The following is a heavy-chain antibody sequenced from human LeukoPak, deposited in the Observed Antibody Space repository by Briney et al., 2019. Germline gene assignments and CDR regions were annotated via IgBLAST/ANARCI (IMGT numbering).Heavy chain of an antibody. Sequence: GGSLRLSCTASGFSFSVYGMHWVRQAPGKGLEWVAFTRYDESSKYYADSVKGRFTISRDNSKNTLYLQMNSLRAEDTAVYYCANGAMYYDFWSGPFDYWGQGTLVAVSS. D-gene: IGHD3-3*01. J-gene: IGHJ4*02. V-gene: IGHV3-30*02. CDR2: TRYDESSK. CDR3: ANGAMYYDFWSGPFDY. CDR1: GFSFSVYG.